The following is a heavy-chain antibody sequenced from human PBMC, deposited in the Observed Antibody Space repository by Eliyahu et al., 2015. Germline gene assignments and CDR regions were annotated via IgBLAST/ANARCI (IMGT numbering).Heavy chain of an antibody. D-gene: IGHD3/OR15-3a*01. CDR1: GFXXSNYD. V-gene: IGHV3-13*01. Sequence: EVQLVESGGGLVQPGGSXRLSCAXSGFXXSNYDMHWVRQTTGKGXEWVSTIGTAGDTYHPGSVKGRFTISRENGKNSLYLQMNSLTVGDTAVYYCARGIFGLVIDAFDMWGQGTMVTVSS. CDR3: ARGIFGLVIDAFDM. J-gene: IGHJ3*02. CDR2: IGTAGDT.